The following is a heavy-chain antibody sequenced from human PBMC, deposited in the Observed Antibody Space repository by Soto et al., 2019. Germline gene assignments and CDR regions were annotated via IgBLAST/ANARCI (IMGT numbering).Heavy chain of an antibody. CDR1: GGSISRYF. J-gene: IGHJ3*02. Sequence: QVQLQESGPGLVKPSETLSLTCTVSGGSISRYFWSWIRQSPGKGLEWIIHIYSSGTINYNPSLKSRVTISLDTSKHQFSLKLRSVTAADTAVYYCATDYGDYVGAFDIWGQGTMVTVSS. D-gene: IGHD4-17*01. CDR2: IYSSGTI. V-gene: IGHV4-59*01. CDR3: ATDYGDYVGAFDI.